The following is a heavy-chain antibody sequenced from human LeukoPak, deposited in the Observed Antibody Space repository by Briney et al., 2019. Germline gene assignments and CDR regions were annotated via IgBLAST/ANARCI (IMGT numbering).Heavy chain of an antibody. Sequence: PSETLSLTCTVSGGSISSYYWSWIRQPPGKGLEWIGYIYYSGSTNYNPSLKSRVTISVDTSKNQFSLKLSSVTAADTAVYYCARGGSGWLEDWYFDLWGRGTLVTVSS. J-gene: IGHJ2*01. V-gene: IGHV4-59*01. CDR1: GGSISSYY. CDR2: IYYSGST. D-gene: IGHD6-19*01. CDR3: ARGGSGWLEDWYFDL.